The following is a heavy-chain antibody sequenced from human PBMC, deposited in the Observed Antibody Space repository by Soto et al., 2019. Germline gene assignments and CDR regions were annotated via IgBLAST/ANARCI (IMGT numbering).Heavy chain of an antibody. J-gene: IGHJ4*02. CDR3: AAATTCNFHFPY. CDR2: IWYDGSNK. Sequence: QAQLVESGGGVVQHGTSLRLSCAASGFTISTHGMHWVRQAPGSGLEWLANIWYDGSNKFYAESVKGRFSISKDNSTNTLYLQISSLRAEATAVYYCAAATTCNFHFPYWGQGPQVTVSS. D-gene: IGHD4-4*01. CDR1: GFTISTHG. V-gene: IGHV3-33*03.